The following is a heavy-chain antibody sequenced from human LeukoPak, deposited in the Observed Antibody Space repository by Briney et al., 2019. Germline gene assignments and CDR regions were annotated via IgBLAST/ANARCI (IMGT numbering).Heavy chain of an antibody. D-gene: IGHD5-12*01. CDR1: GYTFTGYY. V-gene: IGHV1-2*02. CDR3: AREPNPYSGYDLGSRWFDP. J-gene: IGHJ5*02. Sequence: GASVKVSCKASGYTFTGYYMHWVRQAPGQGLEWMGWINPNSGGTNYAQKFQGRVTMTRDTSTSTAYMELRSLRSDDTAVYYCAREPNPYSGYDLGSRWFDPWGQGTLVTVSS. CDR2: INPNSGGT.